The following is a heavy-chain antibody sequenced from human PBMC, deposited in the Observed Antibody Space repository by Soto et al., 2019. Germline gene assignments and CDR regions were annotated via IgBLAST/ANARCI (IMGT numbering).Heavy chain of an antibody. J-gene: IGHJ3*02. V-gene: IGHV1-69*13. CDR2: IIPIFGTA. Sequence: SVEVSCKASGVTFSSYAISWVRQAPGQGLEWMGGIIPIFGTANYAQKFQGRVTITADESTSTAYMELSSLRSEDTAVYYCARDEDGSSLVDAFDIWGQGTMVTVSS. D-gene: IGHD2-8*02. CDR1: GVTFSSYA. CDR3: ARDEDGSSLVDAFDI.